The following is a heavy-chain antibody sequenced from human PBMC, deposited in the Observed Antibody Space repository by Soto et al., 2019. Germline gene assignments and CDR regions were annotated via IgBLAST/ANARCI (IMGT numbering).Heavy chain of an antibody. J-gene: IGHJ6*02. CDR3: AKARLWGGDGYNSYYYNAMDV. CDR1: GFTFSSHS. V-gene: IGHV3-21*04. Sequence: GGSLRLSCAASGFTFSSHSMNWVRQAPGKGLEWVSSISSSSSYIYYADSVKGRFTISRDNAKNSLYLQMNSLRPEDTALYYCAKARLWGGDGYNSYYYNAMDVWGQGTTVTVSS. D-gene: IGHD3-16*01. CDR2: ISSSSSYI.